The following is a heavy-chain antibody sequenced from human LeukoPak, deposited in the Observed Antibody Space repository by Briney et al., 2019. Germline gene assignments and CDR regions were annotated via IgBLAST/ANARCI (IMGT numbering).Heavy chain of an antibody. D-gene: IGHD2-15*01. Sequence: PRGSLRLSCAASGFTFSSYAMSSVRQAPGKGLGWVSAISGSGGSTYYADSVKGRFTISRDNSKNTLYLQMNSLRAEDTAVYYCAKLSGGSCYLSSFDYWGQGTLVTVSS. CDR3: AKLSGGSCYLSSFDY. CDR1: GFTFSSYA. V-gene: IGHV3-23*01. J-gene: IGHJ4*02. CDR2: ISGSGGST.